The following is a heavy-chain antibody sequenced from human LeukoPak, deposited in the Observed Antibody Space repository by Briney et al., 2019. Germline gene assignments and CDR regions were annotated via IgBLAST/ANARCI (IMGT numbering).Heavy chain of an antibody. CDR3: ASSLTLFDY. CDR2: ISSSGSTI. Sequence: GGSLRLSCAASGVTFSSFDMNWVRQAPGKGLEWVSYISSSGSTIYYADSVKGRFTISRDNAKSSLYLQMSSLRGEDTAVYYCASSLTLFDYWGQGTLVTVSS. CDR1: GVTFSSFD. J-gene: IGHJ4*02. D-gene: IGHD1-14*01. V-gene: IGHV3-48*03.